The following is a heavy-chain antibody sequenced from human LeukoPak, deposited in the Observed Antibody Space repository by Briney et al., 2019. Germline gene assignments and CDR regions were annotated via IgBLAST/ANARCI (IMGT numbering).Heavy chain of an antibody. CDR2: MYYSGST. J-gene: IGHJ6*03. Sequence: PSETLSLTCTVSGGSISTYYWSWIRQPPEKGLECIGYMYYSGSTNYSPSLKSRVTISVDTSKNQFSLKLSSVTAADTAVYYCARDFSSSSRFYYYYYMDVWGKGTTVTVSS. V-gene: IGHV4-59*12. D-gene: IGHD6-6*01. CDR1: GGSISTYY. CDR3: ARDFSSSSRFYYYYYMDV.